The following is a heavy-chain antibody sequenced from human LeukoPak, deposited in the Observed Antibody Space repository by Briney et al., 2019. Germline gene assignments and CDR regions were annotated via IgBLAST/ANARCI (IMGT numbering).Heavy chain of an antibody. D-gene: IGHD2-2*01. CDR3: ARDSLLPSAMGYYYMDV. CDR1: GGSISSGSYY. Sequence: PSQTLSLTCTVSGGSISSGSYYWSWIRQPAGKGLEWIGRIYTSGSTNHNPSLKSRVTISVDTSKNQFSLKLGSVTAADTALYYCARDSLLPSAMGYYYMDVWGKGTTVTVSS. J-gene: IGHJ6*03. CDR2: IYTSGST. V-gene: IGHV4-61*02.